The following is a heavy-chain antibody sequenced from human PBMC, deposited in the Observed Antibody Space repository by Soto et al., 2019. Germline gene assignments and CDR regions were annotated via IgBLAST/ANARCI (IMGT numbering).Heavy chain of an antibody. CDR3: AKAPPYYYYGMDV. Sequence: LRLSCAASGFTFSSYAMSWVRQAPGKGLEWVSAISGSGGSTYYADSVKGRFTISRDSSKNTLYLQMNSLRAEDTAVYYCAKAPPYYYYGMDVWGQGTTVTVSS. J-gene: IGHJ6*02. CDR2: ISGSGGST. V-gene: IGHV3-23*01. CDR1: GFTFSSYA.